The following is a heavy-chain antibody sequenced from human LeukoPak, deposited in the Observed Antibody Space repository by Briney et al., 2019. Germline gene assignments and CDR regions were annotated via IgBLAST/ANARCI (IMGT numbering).Heavy chain of an antibody. CDR3: ARVGVARKRYYYGSGSADY. CDR2: IKQDGSEK. Sequence: GGSLRLSCAASGFTFSSYWMSWVRQAPGKGLEWVANIKQDGSEKYYVDSVKGRFTISRDNAKNSLYLQMNSLRAEDTAVYYCARVGVARKRYYYGSGSADYWGQGTLVTVSS. V-gene: IGHV3-7*01. J-gene: IGHJ4*02. D-gene: IGHD3-10*01. CDR1: GFTFSSYW.